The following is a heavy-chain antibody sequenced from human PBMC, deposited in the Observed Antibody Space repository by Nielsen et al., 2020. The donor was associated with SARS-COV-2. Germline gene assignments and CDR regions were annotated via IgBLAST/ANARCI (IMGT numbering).Heavy chain of an antibody. V-gene: IGHV4-59*08. J-gene: IGHJ6*03. CDR3: ARQVLGYYGSGSYSRYYYYYMDV. CDR1: GGSIISYY. CDR2: IYYSGST. Sequence: SPTLSITCTVSGGSIISYYWSWLRQPPGEGLEWIGYIYYSGSTNYNPSLKSRVTISVDTSKNQFSLKLISVTAADTAVYYCARQVLGYYGSGSYSRYYYYYMDVWGKGTTVTVSS. D-gene: IGHD3-10*01.